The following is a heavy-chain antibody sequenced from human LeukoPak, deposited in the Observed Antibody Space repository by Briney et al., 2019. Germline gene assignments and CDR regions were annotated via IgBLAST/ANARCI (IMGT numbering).Heavy chain of an antibody. V-gene: IGHV3-7*01. Sequence: GGSLRLSCAASGFTFSTYWMAWVRQAPGKGLEWVASMKQDGNEKYYVDSVKGRFTISRDNAKNSLNLQMSSLRAEDTAVYYCARDAESGGSYFDYWGQGTLVTVSS. CDR2: MKQDGNEK. J-gene: IGHJ4*02. CDR1: GFTFSTYW. CDR3: ARDAESGGSYFDY. D-gene: IGHD2-15*01.